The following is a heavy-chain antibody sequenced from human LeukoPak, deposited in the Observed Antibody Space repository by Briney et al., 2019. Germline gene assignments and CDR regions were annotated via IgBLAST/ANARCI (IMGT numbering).Heavy chain of an antibody. V-gene: IGHV3-7*01. D-gene: IGHD3-22*01. CDR2: INQGGSEK. CDR3: LRENHDSGWSFDY. Sequence: GGSLRLSCSAPGFTFSSYGMNWVRQAPGKGLEWVADINQGGSEKYYVDSVKGRFTISRDNAKNSLYLEMNSLRAEDTAVYYCLRENHDSGWSFDYWGQGTLVTVSS. CDR1: GFTFSSYG. J-gene: IGHJ4*02.